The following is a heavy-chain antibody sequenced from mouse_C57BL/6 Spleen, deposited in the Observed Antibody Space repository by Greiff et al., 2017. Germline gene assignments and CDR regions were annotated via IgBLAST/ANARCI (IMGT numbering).Heavy chain of an antibody. J-gene: IGHJ2*01. D-gene: IGHD2-5*01. CDR1: GFTFSDYG. CDR2: ISSGSSTI. Sequence: EVMLVESGGGLVKPGGSLKLSCAASGFTFSDYGMHWVRQAPEKGLEWVAYISSGSSTIYYAATVKGRFTISRDNAKNTLFLQMTSLRSEATAMYYCARGSAYYSNYKYYFDYWGQGTTLTVSS. CDR3: ARGSAYYSNYKYYFDY. V-gene: IGHV5-17*01.